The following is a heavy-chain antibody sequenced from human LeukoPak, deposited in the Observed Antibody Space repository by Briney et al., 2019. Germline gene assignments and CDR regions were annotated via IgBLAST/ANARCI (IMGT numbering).Heavy chain of an antibody. CDR2: IYYNGGT. CDR1: GDSISPYC. CDR3: ARGQWLEYDAFDI. J-gene: IGHJ3*02. Sequence: SETLSLTCTVSGDSISPYCWSWIRQPPGKGLEWIGYIYYNGGTSYNPSLKSRVTISVDTSKNQFSLKLNSVTAADTAVYYCARGQWLEYDAFDIWGQGTMVTVSS. D-gene: IGHD6-19*01. V-gene: IGHV4-59*01.